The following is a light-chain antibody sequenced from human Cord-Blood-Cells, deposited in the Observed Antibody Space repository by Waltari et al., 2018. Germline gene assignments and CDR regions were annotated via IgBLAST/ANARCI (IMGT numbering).Light chain of an antibody. J-gene: IGLJ3*02. CDR2: DVS. CDR3: SSYTSSSTLV. Sequence: QSALTQPASVSGSPGQSITISCTGTSSDVGGYNYVSWYQQHPGKAPKRMIYDVSNRPSRVSNRFSGSKSGNTASLTISGLQAEDEADYYCSSYTSSSTLVFGGGTKLTVL. CDR1: SSDVGGYNY. V-gene: IGLV2-14*01.